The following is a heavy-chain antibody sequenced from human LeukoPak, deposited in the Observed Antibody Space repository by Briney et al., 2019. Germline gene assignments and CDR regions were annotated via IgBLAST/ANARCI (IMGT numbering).Heavy chain of an antibody. CDR2: IIPIFGTA. V-gene: IGHV1-69*05. D-gene: IGHD1-26*01. CDR1: GGTFSSYA. Sequence: ASVKVSCKASGGTFSSYAISWVRQAPGQGLEWMGGIIPIFGTANYAQKFQGRVTITTDESTSTAYMELSSLRSEDTAVYYCARGNSVGSYQGPDYWGQGTLVTVSS. CDR3: ARGNSVGSYQGPDY. J-gene: IGHJ4*02.